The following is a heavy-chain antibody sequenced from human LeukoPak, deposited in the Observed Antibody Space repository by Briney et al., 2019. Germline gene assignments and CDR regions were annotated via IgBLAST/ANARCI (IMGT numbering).Heavy chain of an antibody. CDR3: TTIEVAGSGSPLGMGY. D-gene: IGHD6-19*01. CDR1: GFTFSGSA. J-gene: IGHJ4*02. CDR2: IRSKANSYAT. V-gene: IGHV3-73*01. Sequence: GGSLRLSCAASGFTFSGSAMHWVRQASGKGLEWVGRIRSKANSYATAYAASVKGRFTISSDDSKNTAHLQMNSLKTEDTAVYYCTTIEVAGSGSPLGMGYWGQGTLVTVSS.